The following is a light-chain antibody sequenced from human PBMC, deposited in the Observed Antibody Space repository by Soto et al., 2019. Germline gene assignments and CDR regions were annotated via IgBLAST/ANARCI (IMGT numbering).Light chain of an antibody. CDR1: YGSVSTNYY. Sequence: QAVVTQEPSFSVSPGGTVTLTCGLSYGSVSTNYYCSWFQQTPGQTPRTLIYSTNSRSSGVPDRFTGSILGNRAALTITGAQADDEADYYCVLYMGSGILIFGGVTKLTVL. V-gene: IGLV8-61*01. J-gene: IGLJ2*01. CDR2: STN. CDR3: VLYMGSGILI.